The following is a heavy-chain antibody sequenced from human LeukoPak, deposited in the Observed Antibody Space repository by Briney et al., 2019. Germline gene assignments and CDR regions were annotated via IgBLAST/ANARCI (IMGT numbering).Heavy chain of an antibody. D-gene: IGHD1/OR15-1a*01. CDR2: IIPIFGTA. CDR1: GGTFSSYA. V-gene: IGHV1-69*01. Sequence: SVKLSCTASGGTFSSYAISWVRQAPGQGLEWMGGIIPIFGTANYAQKFQGRVTITADESTSTAYMELSSLRSEDTAVYYCARSLENSHYYYGMDVWGQGTTVTVSS. J-gene: IGHJ6*02. CDR3: ARSLENSHYYYGMDV.